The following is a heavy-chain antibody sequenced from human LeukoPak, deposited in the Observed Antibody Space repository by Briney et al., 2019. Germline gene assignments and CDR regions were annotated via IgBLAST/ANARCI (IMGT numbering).Heavy chain of an antibody. CDR1: GFTISGSA. J-gene: IGHJ3*01. CDR3: ARDMQLST. CDR2: ISYSGANS. Sequence: GGPLRLSCAAAGFTISGSAMSGVRQAPGGGLEWVSLISYSGANSYYADSVGGRSTFSRDNSKTTLFLQMNILRAEDATYDYFARDMQLSTWGIGTMVTVSS. V-gene: IGHV3-23*01. D-gene: IGHD3-16*02.